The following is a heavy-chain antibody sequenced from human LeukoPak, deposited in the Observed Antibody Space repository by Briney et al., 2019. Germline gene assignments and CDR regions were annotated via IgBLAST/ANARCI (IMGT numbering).Heavy chain of an antibody. CDR2: IYYSGST. J-gene: IGHJ5*02. Sequence: SETLSLTCTVSGGSISTSSYYWGWIRQPPGKGLECIGNIYYSGSTYYNPSLKSRLTISVDTSKNQFSLKLTSVTAADTAVYYCARLNKPGWFDPWGQGTLVTVSS. CDR3: ARLNKPGWFDP. D-gene: IGHD1-14*01. CDR1: GGSISTSSYY. V-gene: IGHV4-39*01.